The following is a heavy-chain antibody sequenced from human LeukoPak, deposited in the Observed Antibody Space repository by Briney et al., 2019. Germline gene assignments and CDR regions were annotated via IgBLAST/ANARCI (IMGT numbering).Heavy chain of an antibody. D-gene: IGHD6-13*01. Sequence: GESLKISCKGSVYIFTNYWIGWVREMPGKGLEWMGIIYPGDSDTRYSPSFQGQVTISADKSIGTAYLQRSGLTASDTARYYCTRDFTTGSSSRYYFDYWGQGTLVTVSS. V-gene: IGHV5-51*01. CDR1: VYIFTNYW. CDR2: IYPGDSDT. CDR3: TRDFTTGSSSRYYFDY. J-gene: IGHJ4*02.